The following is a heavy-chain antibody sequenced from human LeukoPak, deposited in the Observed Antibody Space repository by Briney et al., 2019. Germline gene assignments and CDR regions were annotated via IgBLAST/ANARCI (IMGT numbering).Heavy chain of an antibody. J-gene: IGHJ5*02. D-gene: IGHD1-26*01. CDR1: GYTFTSYG. Sequence: ASVNVSCKASGYTFTSYGISWVRQAPRQGLEWMGWISAYNGNTNYAQKLQGRVTMTTDTSTSTAYMELRSMRSDDTAVYYCARGLSYNWFDPWGQGTLVTVSS. CDR3: ARGLSYNWFDP. V-gene: IGHV1-18*01. CDR2: ISAYNGNT.